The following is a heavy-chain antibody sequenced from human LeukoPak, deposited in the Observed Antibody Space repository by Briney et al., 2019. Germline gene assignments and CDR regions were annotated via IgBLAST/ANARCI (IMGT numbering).Heavy chain of an antibody. CDR2: IYYIGST. Sequence: SETLSLTCTVSGGSISSGGYYWSWIRQHPGKGLEWIGYIYYIGSTYYNPSLKSRVTISVDTSKNQFSLKLSSVTAADTAVYYCVRTASSGYVGYFDYWGQGTLVTVSS. J-gene: IGHJ4*02. V-gene: IGHV4-31*03. D-gene: IGHD3-22*01. CDR3: VRTASSGYVGYFDY. CDR1: GGSISSGGYY.